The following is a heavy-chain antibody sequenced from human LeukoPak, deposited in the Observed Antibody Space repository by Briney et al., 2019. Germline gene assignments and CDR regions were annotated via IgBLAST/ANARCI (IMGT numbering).Heavy chain of an antibody. J-gene: IGHJ5*01. CDR1: GGSISSGSYY. Sequence: SETLSLTCTVSGGSISSGSYYCGWSRQTPEKGLEWIVSIFYNVRPYYTPSLQSRVIISLDTSKNQFSLRLTSVTAADTAVYYCARQVAVVEPTDPNWFDSWGQGTLVTVSS. D-gene: IGHD2-21*01. V-gene: IGHV4-39*07. CDR2: IFYNVRP. CDR3: ARQVAVVEPTDPNWFDS.